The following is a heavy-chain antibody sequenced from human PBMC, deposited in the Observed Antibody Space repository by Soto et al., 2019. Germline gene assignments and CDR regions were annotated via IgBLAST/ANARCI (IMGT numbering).Heavy chain of an antibody. V-gene: IGHV4-59*08. CDR1: GGSINPYY. J-gene: IGHJ4*02. D-gene: IGHD3-22*01. CDR2: IYYSGTT. Sequence: QVQLQESGPGLVKPSETLSLTCTVSGGSINPYYWGWIRQPPGKGLEWIGNIYYSGTTNYHPSLKSRVTLSLDTSKNQFCLKLSSVTAADTAVYYCARLGGYYQAFDSWGQGTLVTVSS. CDR3: ARLGGYYQAFDS.